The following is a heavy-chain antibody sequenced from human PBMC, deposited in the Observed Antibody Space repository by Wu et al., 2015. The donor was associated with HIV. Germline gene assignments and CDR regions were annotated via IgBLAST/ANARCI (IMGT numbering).Heavy chain of an antibody. CDR1: GNTFNA. CDR3: AGQFGYYDSSGHFDY. Sequence: QVQLVQSGAEVKKPGSSVKISCKASGNTFNAINWVRQAPGQGLEWMGGIIPLFGTTDYAQIFQGRVTITTDESTSTAYMRLSSLRSEDTAVYYCAGQFGYYDSSGHFDYWGQGTLVTVSS. J-gene: IGHJ4*02. D-gene: IGHD3-22*01. V-gene: IGHV1-69*05. CDR2: IIPLFGTT.